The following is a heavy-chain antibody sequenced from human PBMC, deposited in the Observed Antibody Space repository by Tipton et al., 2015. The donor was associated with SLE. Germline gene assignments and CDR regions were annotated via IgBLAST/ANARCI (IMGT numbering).Heavy chain of an antibody. Sequence: LRLSCTVSSDSMSSYYWSWIRQPPGKGLEWIRYIYYSGITSYNPSLKSRVTISVDTSKNQFSLKLSSVTAADTAEYFCARHVEAGSLAWYSALDSWGQGTLVTVSS. J-gene: IGHJ4*02. CDR3: ARHVEAGSLAWYSALDS. CDR1: SDSMSSYY. V-gene: IGHV4-59*01. CDR2: IYYSGIT. D-gene: IGHD2-21*02.